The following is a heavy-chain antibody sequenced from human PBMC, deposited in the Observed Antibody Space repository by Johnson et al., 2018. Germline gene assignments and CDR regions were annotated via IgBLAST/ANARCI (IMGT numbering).Heavy chain of an antibody. CDR1: GFSVSSNY. D-gene: IGHD4-17*01. CDR2: IKSDGST. V-gene: IGHV3-66*02. CDR3: ARRDDYGNAFEI. J-gene: IGHJ3*02. Sequence: VQLVQSGGGLVQPGGSLRLSCAASGFSVSSNYMTWVRQAPGGGLAWVSLIKSDGSTYPADSVKGRFTISRDNSKNTVYLQMNSLSPEATAGYFCARRDDYGNAFEIWGQGTMVTVSS.